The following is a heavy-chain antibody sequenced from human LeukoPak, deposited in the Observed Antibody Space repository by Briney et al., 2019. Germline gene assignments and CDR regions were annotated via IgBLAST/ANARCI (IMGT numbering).Heavy chain of an antibody. J-gene: IGHJ4*02. D-gene: IGHD5-12*01. CDR3: AREYGGYGSRKDFDY. CDR1: GFTFSSYE. CDR2: ISSSGSTI. Sequence: PGGSLRLSCAASGFTFSSYEMNWVRQAPGKGLEWVSYISSSGSTIYYADSVKGRFTISRDNAKNSLYLQMNSLRAEDTAVYYCAREYGGYGSRKDFDYWGQGTLVTVSS. V-gene: IGHV3-48*03.